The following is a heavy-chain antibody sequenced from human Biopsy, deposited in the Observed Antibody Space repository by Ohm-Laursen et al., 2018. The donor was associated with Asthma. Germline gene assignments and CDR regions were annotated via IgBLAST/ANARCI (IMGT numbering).Heavy chain of an antibody. J-gene: IGHJ4*02. Sequence: SVKVSCKASGYTFISYGMAWVRQAPGQGLEWMGWISTYNGNTNYDSKFQDRVTMTTDKSTSTASLYLRGLTSDDTAVYYCARIPITVVRGVIHPFVYWGQGTLVTVSS. CDR3: ARIPITVVRGVIHPFVY. D-gene: IGHD3-10*01. V-gene: IGHV1-18*01. CDR2: ISTYNGNT. CDR1: GYTFISYG.